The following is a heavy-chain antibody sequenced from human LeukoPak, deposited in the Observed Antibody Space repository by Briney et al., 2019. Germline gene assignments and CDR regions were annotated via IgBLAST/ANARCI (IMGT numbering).Heavy chain of an antibody. Sequence: SGTLSLTCTVSGGSISSYYWSWIRQPPGKGLEWIGYIYYSGSTYYNPSLKSRVTISVDTSKNQFSLKLSSVTAADTAVYYCARRPGYCSSTSCYFSAFDYWGQGTLVTVSS. CDR2: IYYSGST. CDR3: ARRPGYCSSTSCYFSAFDY. D-gene: IGHD2-2*01. V-gene: IGHV4-59*12. J-gene: IGHJ4*02. CDR1: GGSISSYY.